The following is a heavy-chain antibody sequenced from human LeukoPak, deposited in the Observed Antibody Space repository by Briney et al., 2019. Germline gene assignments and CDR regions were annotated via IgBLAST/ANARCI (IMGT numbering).Heavy chain of an antibody. CDR1: GGSISSYY. J-gene: IGHJ4*02. D-gene: IGHD4/OR15-4a*01. V-gene: IGHV4-59*08. Sequence: SETLSLTCTVSGGSISSYYWSWIRQPPGKGLQWIGYIYYTGSTGYNPSLKSRVSISVDTSKNQFSLRLSSVTAADTAVYYCARQNYGAAPLRYWGQGTLVTVSS. CDR2: IYYTGST. CDR3: ARQNYGAAPLRY.